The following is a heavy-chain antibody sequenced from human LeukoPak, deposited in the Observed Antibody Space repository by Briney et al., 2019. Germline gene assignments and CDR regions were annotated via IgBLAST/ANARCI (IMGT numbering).Heavy chain of an antibody. V-gene: IGHV4-34*01. CDR1: GGSFSGYY. Sequence: SETLSLTCAVYGGSFSGYYWSWIRQPPGKGLEWIGEINHSGSTNYNPSLKSRVTISVDTSKNQFSLKLSSVTAADTAVYYCARDAPLTYYYGSGDRYYFDYWGQGTLVTVSS. CDR2: INHSGST. D-gene: IGHD3-10*01. J-gene: IGHJ4*02. CDR3: ARDAPLTYYYGSGDRYYFDY.